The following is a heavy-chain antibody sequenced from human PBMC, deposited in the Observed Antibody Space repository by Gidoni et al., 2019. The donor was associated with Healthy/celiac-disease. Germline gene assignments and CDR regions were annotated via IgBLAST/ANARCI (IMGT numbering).Heavy chain of an antibody. V-gene: IGHV3-21*01. CDR3: AREGGSLLHQYFQH. D-gene: IGHD3-10*01. CDR2: ISSSSSYI. J-gene: IGHJ1*01. CDR1: GFTFSSYS. Sequence: EVQLVESGGGLVKPGGSLRLSCSASGFTFSSYSMNWVRQAPGKGLEWVSSISSSSSYIYYADSVKGRFTISRDNAKNSLYLKMNSLRAEDTAVYYCAREGGSLLHQYFQHWGQGTLVTVSS.